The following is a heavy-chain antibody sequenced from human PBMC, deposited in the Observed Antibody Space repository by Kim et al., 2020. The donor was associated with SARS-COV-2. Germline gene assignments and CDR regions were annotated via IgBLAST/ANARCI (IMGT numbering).Heavy chain of an antibody. J-gene: IGHJ6*02. Sequence: SETLSLTCTVSGGSISSYYWSWIRQPAGKGLEWIGRIYTSGSTNYNPSLKSRVTMSVDTSKNQFSLKLSSVTAADTAVYYCARGGSSGWPGYSYYGMDVWGQGTTVTVSS. V-gene: IGHV4-4*07. CDR3: ARGGSSGWPGYSYYGMDV. CDR2: IYTSGST. CDR1: GGSISSYY. D-gene: IGHD6-19*01.